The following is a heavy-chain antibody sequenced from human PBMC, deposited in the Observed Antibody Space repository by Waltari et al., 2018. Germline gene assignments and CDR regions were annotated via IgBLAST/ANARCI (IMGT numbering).Heavy chain of an antibody. CDR3: VRDTPEWRD. J-gene: IGHJ4*02. Sequence: EVQLVESGGGLVKPGGSLRLSCAASGFTFSTYNLNWVRQAPGKGLEWVSSISSTNKYIYYADSVKGRFTISRDNTKNSLYLQMNSLRVEDTAVYYCVRDTPEWRDWGQGTLVIVSS. V-gene: IGHV3-21*01. D-gene: IGHD3-3*01. CDR1: GFTFSTYN. CDR2: ISSTNKYI.